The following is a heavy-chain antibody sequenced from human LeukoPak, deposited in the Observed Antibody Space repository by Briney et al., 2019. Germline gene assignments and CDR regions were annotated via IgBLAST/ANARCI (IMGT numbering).Heavy chain of an antibody. CDR3: AKGVYSSGWYYYFHY. CDR1: GFTFDDYA. Sequence: GRPLRLSCAASGFTFDDYAMHWVRQAPGKGLEWVSGISWNSGSIGYADSVKGRFTISRDNAKNSLYLQMNSLRAEDMALYYCAKGVYSSGWYYYFHYWGQGTLVTVSS. CDR2: ISWNSGSI. V-gene: IGHV3-9*03. D-gene: IGHD6-19*01. J-gene: IGHJ4*02.